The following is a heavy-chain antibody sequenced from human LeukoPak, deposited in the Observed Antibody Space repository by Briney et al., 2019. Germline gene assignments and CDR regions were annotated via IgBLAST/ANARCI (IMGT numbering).Heavy chain of an antibody. V-gene: IGHV3-33*01. CDR1: GFTFSSYG. CDR2: IWYDGSNK. CDR3: ARKLEQWLVDY. Sequence: GRSLRLSCAAFGFTFSSYGMHWVRQAPGKGLEWVAVIWYDGSNKYYADSVKGRFTISRDNSKNTLYLQMNSLRAEDTAVYYCARKLEQWLVDYWGQGTLVTVSS. J-gene: IGHJ4*02. D-gene: IGHD6-19*01.